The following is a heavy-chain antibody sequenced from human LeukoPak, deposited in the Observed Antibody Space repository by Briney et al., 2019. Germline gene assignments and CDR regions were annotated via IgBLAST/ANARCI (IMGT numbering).Heavy chain of an antibody. V-gene: IGHV4-39*01. Sequence: SETLSVTCTVSGGSISSSGYYWGWIRQPPGKGLEWIGSIFYSGSTYYTPSLKSRVTISVDTSKNLFSLRLSSLTAADTAVYYCARQSWGRYWYFDLWGRGTLVTVSS. J-gene: IGHJ2*01. CDR1: GGSISSSGYY. CDR3: ARQSWGRYWYFDL. D-gene: IGHD3-16*01. CDR2: IFYSGST.